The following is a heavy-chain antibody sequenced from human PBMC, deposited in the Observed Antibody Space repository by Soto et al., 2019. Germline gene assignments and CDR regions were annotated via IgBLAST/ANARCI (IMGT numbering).Heavy chain of an antibody. CDR2: ISGRGGST. J-gene: IGHJ4*02. CDR3: AKAPTNYGSGSYYYY. Sequence: EVQLLESGGGLVQPGGSLRLSCAASGFTFSSYAMSWVRQAPGKGLEWVSAISGRGGSTYYADSVKGRFTISRDNFKNTLYLQMNSLRAEDTAVYYCAKAPTNYGSGSYYYYWGQGTLVTVSS. CDR1: GFTFSSYA. V-gene: IGHV3-23*01. D-gene: IGHD3-10*01.